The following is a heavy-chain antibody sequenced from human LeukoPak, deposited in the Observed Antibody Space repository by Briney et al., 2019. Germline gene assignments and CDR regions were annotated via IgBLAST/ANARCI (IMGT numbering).Heavy chain of an antibody. CDR2: IYYSGST. D-gene: IGHD2-15*01. Sequence: PSETLSLTCTVSGGSISSSSYYWGWIRQPPGKGMEWIGSIYYSGSTYYSPSRKSRVTISVDTSKNQFFLKLSSVTAADTAVYYCARGGKYGCSGGSCYADSWGQGTLVTVSS. CDR3: ARGGKYGCSGGSCYADS. CDR1: GGSISSSSYY. J-gene: IGHJ5*01. V-gene: IGHV4-39*07.